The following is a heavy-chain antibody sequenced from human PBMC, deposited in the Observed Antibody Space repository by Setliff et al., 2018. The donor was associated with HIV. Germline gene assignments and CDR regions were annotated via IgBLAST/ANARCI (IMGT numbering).Heavy chain of an antibody. J-gene: IGHJ4*02. Sequence: ASVKVSCKASGYTFTSYGISWVRQAPGQGLEWMGWISAYNGNTNYAQKLQGRVTMTTDTSTSTAYMELRSLRSDDTVVYYCARVPADNYYDSSGYPDYWGQGTLVTVSS. CDR2: ISAYNGNT. D-gene: IGHD3-22*01. V-gene: IGHV1-18*01. CDR3: ARVPADNYYDSSGYPDY. CDR1: GYTFTSYG.